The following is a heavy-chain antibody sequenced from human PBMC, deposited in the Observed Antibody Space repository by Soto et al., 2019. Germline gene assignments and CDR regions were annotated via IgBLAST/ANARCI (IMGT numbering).Heavy chain of an antibody. CDR2: IYDSGSS. V-gene: IGHV4-30-4*01. CDR1: GASISSGDYF. J-gene: IGHJ4*02. Sequence: SETLSLTCTVSGASISSGDYFWSWIRQSPGKGLQWIGYIYDSGSSYYNPSLKSRVTMSVDTSKNQFSLKLSSVTAADTAVYYCAREKGYTSGPKNFDYWGQGTLVTVSS. CDR3: AREKGYTSGPKNFDY. D-gene: IGHD5-12*01.